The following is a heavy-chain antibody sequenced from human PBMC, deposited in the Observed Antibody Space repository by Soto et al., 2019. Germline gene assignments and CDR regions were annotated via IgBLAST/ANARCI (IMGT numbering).Heavy chain of an antibody. CDR3: ARVIRGIAAAGTYGIDY. J-gene: IGHJ4*02. CDR2: IYYSGST. CDR1: GGSISSSSYY. Sequence: PSETLSLTCTVSGGSISSSSYYWGWIRQPPGKGLEWIGSIYYSGSTYYNPSLKSRVTISVDTSKNQFSLKLSSVTAADTAVYYCARVIRGIAAAGTYGIDYWGQGTLVTVSS. V-gene: IGHV4-39*01. D-gene: IGHD6-13*01.